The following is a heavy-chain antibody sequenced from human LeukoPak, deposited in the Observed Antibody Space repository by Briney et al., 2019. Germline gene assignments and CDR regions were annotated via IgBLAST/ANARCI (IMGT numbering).Heavy chain of an antibody. Sequence: SVKVSCKASGGTFSSYAISWVRQARGQGLEWMGGIIPIFGTANYAQKFQGRVTITADESTSTAYMELSSLRSEDTAVYYCARVDPIPGGCSTSCFDYWGQGTLVTVSS. CDR1: GGTFSSYA. CDR3: ARVDPIPGGCSTSCFDY. D-gene: IGHD2-2*01. J-gene: IGHJ4*02. CDR2: IIPIFGTA. V-gene: IGHV1-69*13.